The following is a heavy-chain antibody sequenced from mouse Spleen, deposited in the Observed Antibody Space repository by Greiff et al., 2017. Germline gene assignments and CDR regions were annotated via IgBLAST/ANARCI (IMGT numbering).Heavy chain of an antibody. CDR1: GFSLTSYG. D-gene: IGHD2-3*01. CDR2: IWAGGST. Sequence: VQVVESGPGLVAPSQSLSITCTVSGFSLTSYGVHWVRQPPGKGLEWLGVIWAGGSTNYNSALMSRLSISKDNSKSQVFLKMNSLQTDDTAMYYCARDRWLLRMDYAMDYWGQGTSVTVSS. J-gene: IGHJ4*01. CDR3: ARDRWLLRMDYAMDY. V-gene: IGHV2-9*02.